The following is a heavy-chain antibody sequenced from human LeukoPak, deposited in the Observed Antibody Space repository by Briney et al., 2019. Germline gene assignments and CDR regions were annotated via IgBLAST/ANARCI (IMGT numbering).Heavy chain of an antibody. Sequence: PGGSLRLSCAASGFTFSSYWMHWVRQAPGKGLEWVAFIRYDGSNKYYADSVKGRFTISRDNSKNTLYLQMNSLRAEDTAVYYCARIRTSHCCPFDYWGQGTLVTVSS. CDR3: ARIRTSHCCPFDY. J-gene: IGHJ4*02. D-gene: IGHD1-14*01. CDR1: GFTFSSYW. V-gene: IGHV3-30*02. CDR2: IRYDGSNK.